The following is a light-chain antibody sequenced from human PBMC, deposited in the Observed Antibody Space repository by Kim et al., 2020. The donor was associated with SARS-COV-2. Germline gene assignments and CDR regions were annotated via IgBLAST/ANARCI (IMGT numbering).Light chain of an antibody. CDR1: QSVSSW. CDR3: QQYSSYPPRT. Sequence: SVGDKVTSTCRASQSVSSWLAWYQQKPGKAPNLLIYKASSLDSGVPSRFSGSGSGTEFTLTINSLQPDDFATYYCQQYSSYPPRTFGQGTKVDIK. V-gene: IGKV1-5*03. J-gene: IGKJ1*01. CDR2: KAS.